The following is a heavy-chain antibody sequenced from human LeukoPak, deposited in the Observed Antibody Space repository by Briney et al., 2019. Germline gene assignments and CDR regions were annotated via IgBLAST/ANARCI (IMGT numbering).Heavy chain of an antibody. V-gene: IGHV3-53*01. J-gene: IGHJ4*02. Sequence: GGSLRLSCAASGFTVSSNYMSWVRQAPGKGLEWVSIIYSGGSTYYAGSVKGRFTISRDNSKNTLYLQMNSLRAEDTAVYYCARDLGPVAGLGELSFEPDYWGQGTLVTVSS. CDR3: ARDLGPVAGLGELSFEPDY. CDR2: IYSGGST. D-gene: IGHD3-16*02. CDR1: GFTVSSNY.